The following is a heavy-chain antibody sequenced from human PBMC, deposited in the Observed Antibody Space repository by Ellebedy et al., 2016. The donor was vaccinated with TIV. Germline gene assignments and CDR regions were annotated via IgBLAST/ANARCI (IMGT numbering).Heavy chain of an antibody. D-gene: IGHD4-17*01. CDR3: ARSHGTVTNEV. CDR2: IIPILGIA. V-gene: IGHV1-69*04. CDR1: GGTFSSYA. Sequence: ASVKVSCKASGGTFSSYATSWVRQAPGQGLEWMGRIIPILGIANYAQKFQGRVTITADKSTSTAYMELSSLRSEDTAVYYCARSHGTVTNEVWGQGTLVTVSS. J-gene: IGHJ4*02.